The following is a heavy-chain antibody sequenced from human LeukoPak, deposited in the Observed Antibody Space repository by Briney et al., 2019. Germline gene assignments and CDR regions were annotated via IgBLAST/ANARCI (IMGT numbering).Heavy chain of an antibody. J-gene: IGHJ4*02. CDR3: ARWSRSSSLSEADY. CDR2: INTNTGNP. CDR1: GYTFTYYA. Sequence: ASVKVSCKASGYTFTYYAMNWVRQAPGQGLEWMGWINTNTGNPTYAQGFTGRFVFSLDTSVSTTYLQISSLKAEDTAVYYCARWSRSSSLSEADYWGQGTLVTVSS. D-gene: IGHD6-13*01. V-gene: IGHV7-4-1*02.